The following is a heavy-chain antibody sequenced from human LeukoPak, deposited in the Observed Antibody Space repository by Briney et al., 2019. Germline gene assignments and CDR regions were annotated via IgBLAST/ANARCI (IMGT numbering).Heavy chain of an antibody. CDR2: ITYSGST. V-gene: IGHV4-59*01. Sequence: PSETLSLTCTVSGDSISGYYWNWLRQTPGKGLEWIGYITYSGSTDYNPSLKSRVTISVDTSNNQFSLKVTSVTAADTAVYYCARGDYYFDNWGQGTLVSVSS. CDR3: ARGDYYFDN. J-gene: IGHJ4*02. CDR1: GDSISGYY.